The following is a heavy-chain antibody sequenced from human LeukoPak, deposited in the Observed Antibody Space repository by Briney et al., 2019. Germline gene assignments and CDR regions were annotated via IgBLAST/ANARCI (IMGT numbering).Heavy chain of an antibody. CDR1: GGSITTYTYY. CDR2: IQSSGRT. V-gene: IGHV4-39*07. D-gene: IGHD3-3*01. J-gene: IGHJ4*02. Sequence: PSETLSLTCSVSGGSITTYTYYWGWVRQPPGEGLEWIGEIGEIQSSGRTYYNPSLNSRVTISVDTSMNQFSLKLTSMTAADTAVYYCARVTWNGYQHFDYWGQGALVTVSS. CDR3: ARVTWNGYQHFDY.